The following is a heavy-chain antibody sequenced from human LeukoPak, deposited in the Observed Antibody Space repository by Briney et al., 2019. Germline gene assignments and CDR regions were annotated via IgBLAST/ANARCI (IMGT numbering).Heavy chain of an antibody. CDR2: INHSGST. CDR1: GGSFSGYY. Sequence: SETLSLTCAVYGGSFSGYYWSWIRQPPGKELEWIGEINHSGSTNYNPSLKSRVIISVDTSKNQVSLKLSSVTAADTAVYYCARGSTLYDYVWGSYRTGYYFDYWGQGTLVTVSS. V-gene: IGHV4-34*01. CDR3: ARGSTLYDYVWGSYRTGYYFDY. J-gene: IGHJ4*02. D-gene: IGHD3-16*02.